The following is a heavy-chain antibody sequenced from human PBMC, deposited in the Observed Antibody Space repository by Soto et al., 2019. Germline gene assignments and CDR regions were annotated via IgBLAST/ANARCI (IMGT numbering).Heavy chain of an antibody. V-gene: IGHV3-33*01. Sequence: QVQLVESGGGMVQPGRSLRLSCAASGFTFSSYGMHWVRQAPGKGLEWVAVIWYDGSNKYYADSVKGRFTISRDNSKNTLYLQMNSLRAEDTAVYYCARDRAFWETERAYGMDVWGQGTTVTVSS. J-gene: IGHJ6*02. CDR2: IWYDGSNK. D-gene: IGHD1-26*01. CDR3: ARDRAFWETERAYGMDV. CDR1: GFTFSSYG.